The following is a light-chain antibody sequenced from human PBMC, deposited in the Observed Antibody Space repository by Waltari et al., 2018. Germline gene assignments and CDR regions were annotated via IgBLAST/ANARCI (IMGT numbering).Light chain of an antibody. CDR1: QSVSSSY. Sequence: TLSLSPGERATLSCRASQSVSSSYLAWYQQKPGQAPRLLIYGASSRATGIPDRFSGSGSGTDFTLTISRLEPEDFAVYYCQQYGSSPPWTFGQGTKVEIK. J-gene: IGKJ1*01. CDR2: GAS. V-gene: IGKV3-20*01. CDR3: QQYGSSPPWT.